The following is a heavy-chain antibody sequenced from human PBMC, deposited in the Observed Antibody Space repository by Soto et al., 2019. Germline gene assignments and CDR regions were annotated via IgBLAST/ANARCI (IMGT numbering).Heavy chain of an antibody. CDR3: ARDLGGHCGGDCPPPGYYGMDV. V-gene: IGHV1-2*04. CDR1: GYTFTGSY. CDR2: INPNSGGT. J-gene: IGHJ6*02. Sequence: ASVKVSCKASGYTFTGSYMHWVRQAPGQGLEWMRWINPNSGGTNYAQKFQGWVTMTRDTSISTAYMELSRLRSDDTAVYYCARDLGGHCGGDCPPPGYYGMDVWGQGTTVTVSS. D-gene: IGHD2-21*02.